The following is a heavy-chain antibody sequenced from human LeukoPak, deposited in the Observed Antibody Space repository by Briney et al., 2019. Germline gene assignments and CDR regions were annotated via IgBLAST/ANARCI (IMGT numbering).Heavy chain of an antibody. CDR1: GFTFSSYA. Sequence: GGSLRLSCAASGFTFSSYAMSWVRQAPGKGLEWVSTFSGGMTTTWHADSVKGRFTISRDNSKNTVYLQMNSLRAEDTAVYYCAKIARDLGGVFDYWGQGTLVTVSS. CDR2: FSGGMTTT. J-gene: IGHJ4*02. V-gene: IGHV3-23*01. CDR3: AKIARDLGGVFDY. D-gene: IGHD3-16*01.